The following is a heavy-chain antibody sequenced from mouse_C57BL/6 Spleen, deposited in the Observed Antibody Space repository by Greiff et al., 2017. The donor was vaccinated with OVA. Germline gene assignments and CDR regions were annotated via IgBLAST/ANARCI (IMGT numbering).Heavy chain of an antibody. CDR1: GYTFTSYW. CDR2: IDPSDSYT. D-gene: IGHD1-1*01. J-gene: IGHJ2*01. V-gene: IGHV1-50*01. Sequence: VQLQQPGAELVKPGASVKLSCKASGYTFTSYWMQWVKQRPGQGLEWIGEIDPSDSYTNYNQKFKGKATLTVDTSSSTAYMQLSSLTSEDSAVYYFARRNYGSSPWYWGQGTTLTVSS. CDR3: ARRNYGSSPWY.